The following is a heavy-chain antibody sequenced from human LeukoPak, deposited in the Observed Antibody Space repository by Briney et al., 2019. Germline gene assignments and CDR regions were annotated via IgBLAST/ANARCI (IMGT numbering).Heavy chain of an antibody. J-gene: IGHJ1*01. CDR3: ARRAPGVAGTGRYFQH. CDR1: GYTFTSNA. CDR2: INTNTGNP. Sequence: ASVKVSCKASGYTFTSNAMNWVRQAPGQGLEWMGWINTNTGNPTYAQGFTGRFVFSLDTSVSTAYLQISSLKAEDTAVYYCARRAPGVAGTGRYFQHWGQGTLVTVSS. D-gene: IGHD6-19*01. V-gene: IGHV7-4-1*02.